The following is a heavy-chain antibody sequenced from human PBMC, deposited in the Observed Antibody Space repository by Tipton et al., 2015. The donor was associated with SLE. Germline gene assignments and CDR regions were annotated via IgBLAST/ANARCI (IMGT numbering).Heavy chain of an antibody. CDR3: ARRGLGGSGSYLYRYYYAMDV. CDR1: GGSISSYNYF. D-gene: IGHD3-10*01. Sequence: TLSLTCTVSGGSISSYNYFWSWVCQLPGKGLEWIAYIYYSGTTYYNPSLKSRVTIPLDSPKNQISLKLRSVSAADTAIYYCARRGLGGSGSYLYRYYYAMDVWGQGATVIVSS. J-gene: IGHJ6*02. V-gene: IGHV4-30-4*08. CDR2: IYYSGTT.